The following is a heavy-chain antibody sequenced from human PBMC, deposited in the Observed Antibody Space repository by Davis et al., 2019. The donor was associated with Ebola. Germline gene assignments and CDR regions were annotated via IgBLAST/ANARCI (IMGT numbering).Heavy chain of an antibody. D-gene: IGHD4-11*01. CDR1: GFTFSSYA. CDR3: ARDGGMTTGNYYYYYGMDV. J-gene: IGHJ6*02. CDR2: ISYDGSNK. Sequence: GGSLRLSCAASGFTFSSYAMHWVRQAPGKGLEWVAVISYDGSNKYYADSVKGRFTISRDNSKNTLYLQMNSLRAEDTAVYYCARDGGMTTGNYYYYYGMDVWGQGTTVTVSS. V-gene: IGHV3-30-3*01.